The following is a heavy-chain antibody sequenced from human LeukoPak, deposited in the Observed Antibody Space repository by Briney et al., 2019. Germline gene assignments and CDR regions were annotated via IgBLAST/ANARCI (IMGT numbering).Heavy chain of an antibody. CDR1: GFTFSSYA. CDR3: AKGPNYYDFWGGYST. J-gene: IGHJ5*02. D-gene: IGHD3-3*01. Sequence: GGSLRLSCAASGFTFSSYAMSWVRQAPGKGLEWVSAISGSGGSTYYADSVKGRFTISRDNSKNTLYLQMNSLRAEDTAVYYCAKGPNYYDFWGGYSTWGQGTLVTVSS. CDR2: ISGSGGST. V-gene: IGHV3-23*01.